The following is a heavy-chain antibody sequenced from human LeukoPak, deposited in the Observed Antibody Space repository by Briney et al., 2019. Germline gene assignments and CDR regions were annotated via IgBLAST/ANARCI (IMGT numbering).Heavy chain of an antibody. J-gene: IGHJ6*04. CDR2: INSDGSSI. CDR3: AREYNYDLDV. CDR1: GFSVGGYW. V-gene: IGHV3-74*01. Sequence: GGSLRLSCAASGFSVGGYWMHWVRQGPGMGLVWVSRINSDGSSISYADSVKGRFSISRDNAKNTLYLQMNSLRAEDTAVYYCAREYNYDLDVWGKGTTVTVSS.